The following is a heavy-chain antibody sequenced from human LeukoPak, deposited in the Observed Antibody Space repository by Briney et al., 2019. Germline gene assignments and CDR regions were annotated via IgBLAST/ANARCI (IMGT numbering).Heavy chain of an antibody. CDR1: GGSFSGYY. Sequence: SETLSLTCAVYGGSFSGYYWSWIRQPPGKGLEWIGEINHSGSTNYNPSLKSRVTISVDTSKNQFSLKLSSVTAADTAVYYCARGLRSAHFDYWGQGTLVTVSS. CDR3: ARGLRSAHFDY. J-gene: IGHJ4*02. D-gene: IGHD2-15*01. V-gene: IGHV4-34*01. CDR2: INHSGST.